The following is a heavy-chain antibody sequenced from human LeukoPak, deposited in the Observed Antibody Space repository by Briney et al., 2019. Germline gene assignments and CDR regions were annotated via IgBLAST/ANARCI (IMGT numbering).Heavy chain of an antibody. CDR1: SGSFSGYY. V-gene: IGHV4-34*01. CDR2: IYHSGST. D-gene: IGHD3-10*01. J-gene: IGHJ4*02. CDR3: ARGCATMVRGVVLDF. Sequence: SETLSLTCAVYSGSFSGYYWSWIRQPPGKGLECIGEIYHSGSTNYNPSLKSRVTISVDTSKNQFSLKLSSVTAPDTAVYYCARGCATMVRGVVLDFWGQGTLVSVSS.